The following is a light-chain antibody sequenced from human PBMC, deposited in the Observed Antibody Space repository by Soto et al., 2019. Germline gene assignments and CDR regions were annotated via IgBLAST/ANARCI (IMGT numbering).Light chain of an antibody. Sequence: QAVVTQPPSASGTPGQRVAISCSGSISNIGGNAVHWYQQLPGTAPRLLIYSSDQRPSGVPDRFSASKSATSASLAISGLQSEDEADYYCASWDDNLNGIVFGGGTQLTVL. CDR1: ISNIGGNA. CDR3: ASWDDNLNGIV. J-gene: IGLJ2*01. V-gene: IGLV1-44*01. CDR2: SSD.